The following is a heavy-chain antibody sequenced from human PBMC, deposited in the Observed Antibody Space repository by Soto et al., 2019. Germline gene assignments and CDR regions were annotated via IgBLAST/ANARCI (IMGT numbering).Heavy chain of an antibody. V-gene: IGHV3-64D*06. CDR1: GFTFSSYA. Sequence: GGSLRLSCSASGFTFSSYAMHWVRQAPGKGLEYVSAISSNGGSTYYADSVKGRFTISRDNSKNTLYLQMSSLRAEDTAVYYCEAMYYDFWSGYKYTDYYYGMDVWGQGTTVTVSS. CDR3: EAMYYDFWSGYKYTDYYYGMDV. J-gene: IGHJ6*02. CDR2: ISSNGGST. D-gene: IGHD3-3*01.